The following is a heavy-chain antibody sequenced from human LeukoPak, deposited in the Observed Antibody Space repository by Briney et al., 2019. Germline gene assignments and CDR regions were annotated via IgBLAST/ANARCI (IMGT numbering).Heavy chain of an antibody. D-gene: IGHD5-18*01. Sequence: GGSLRLPCAASGFTFSDYSMHWVRQAPGKGLEWLSYIGLSSGDRYYADSVKGRFSISSDNAKNSLSLQMNSLRADDTAVYYCARDHNYAFDYWGQGILVTVSS. J-gene: IGHJ4*02. CDR1: GFTFSDYS. V-gene: IGHV3-21*05. CDR3: ARDHNYAFDY. CDR2: IGLSSGDR.